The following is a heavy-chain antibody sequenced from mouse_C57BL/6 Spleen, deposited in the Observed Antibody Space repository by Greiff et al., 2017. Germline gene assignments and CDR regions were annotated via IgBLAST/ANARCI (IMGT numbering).Heavy chain of an antibody. CDR3: GRQVGRAGGFDY. V-gene: IGHV5-15*01. Sequence: EVQRVEPGGGLVQPGGSLKLSCAASGFTFSDYGMAWVRQAPRKGPEWVAFISTLAYSINSADTVTGRFTISRENAKTTIYLEMSSLRSEDTAMYYCGRQVGRAGGFDYWGQGTTLTVAS. CDR2: ISTLAYSI. D-gene: IGHD6-1*01. CDR1: GFTFSDYG. J-gene: IGHJ2*01.